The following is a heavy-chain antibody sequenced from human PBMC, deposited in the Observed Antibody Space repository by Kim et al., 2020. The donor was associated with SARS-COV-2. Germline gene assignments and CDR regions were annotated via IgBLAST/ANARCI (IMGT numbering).Heavy chain of an antibody. V-gene: IGHV1-8*01. D-gene: IGHD3-10*01. CDR3: ARRYFGSGSYYTDY. CDR2: MNPNSGNT. Sequence: ASVKVSCKASGYTFTSYDINWVRQATGQGLEWMGSMNPNSGNTGYAQKFQGRVNMTRNTSISTAYMELSSLSSEDTAIYYCARRYFGSGSYYTDYWGQGTLVTVSS. J-gene: IGHJ4*02. CDR1: GYTFTSYD.